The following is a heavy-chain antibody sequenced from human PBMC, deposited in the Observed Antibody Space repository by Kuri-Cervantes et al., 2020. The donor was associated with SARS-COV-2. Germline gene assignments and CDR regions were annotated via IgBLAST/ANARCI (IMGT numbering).Heavy chain of an antibody. V-gene: IGHV3-64*02. Sequence: GGSLRLSCAASGFTFSSYAMHWVRQAPGKGLEYVSAISSNGGSTYYADSVKGRFTISRDNSKNTLYLQMNSLRAEDTAVYYCARAVRFLEWLPGDYFDYWGQGTLVTVSS. CDR3: ARAVRFLEWLPGDYFDY. J-gene: IGHJ4*02. D-gene: IGHD3-3*01. CDR2: ISSNGGST. CDR1: GFTFSSYA.